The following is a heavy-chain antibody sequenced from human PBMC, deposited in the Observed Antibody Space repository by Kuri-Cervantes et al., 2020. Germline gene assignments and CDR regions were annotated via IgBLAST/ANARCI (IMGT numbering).Heavy chain of an antibody. CDR1: GITFSSYA. D-gene: IGHD3/OR15-3a*01. CDR3: AKSRGLVRHGMDV. CDR2: ISGSGGAK. J-gene: IGHJ6*02. V-gene: IGHV3-23*01. Sequence: GGSLRLSCAASGITFSSYAMSWVRQAPGKGLEWVSLISGSGGAKFYAASVKGRFTISRDNSKNMLYLQLNSLRAEDTAVYYCAKSRGLVRHGMDVWGQGTTVTVSS.